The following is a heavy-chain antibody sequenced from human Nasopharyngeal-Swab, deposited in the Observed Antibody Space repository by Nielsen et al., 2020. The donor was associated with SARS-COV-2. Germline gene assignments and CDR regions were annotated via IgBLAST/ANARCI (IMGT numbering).Heavy chain of an antibody. CDR2: IYRSGSG. D-gene: IGHD3-10*01. J-gene: IGHJ6*03. CDR3: ARDLQGMNYMDV. Sequence: SETLSLTCSVSGASLSSVQWWSWVRQSPGKGLEWIGEIYRSGSGNYIPSLKSRVTLSVDKSKNQVSLKLNSVTAADTAVYYCARDLQGMNYMDVWGKGTTVTVSS. CDR1: GASLSSVQW. V-gene: IGHV4-4*02.